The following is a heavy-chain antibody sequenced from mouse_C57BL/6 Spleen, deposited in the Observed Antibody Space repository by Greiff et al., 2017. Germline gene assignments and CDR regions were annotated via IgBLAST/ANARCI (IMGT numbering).Heavy chain of an antibody. J-gene: IGHJ4*01. CDR2: INPGSGGT. CDR3: ARCEDYDEVYYAMGY. D-gene: IGHD2-4*01. CDR1: GYAFTNYL. V-gene: IGHV1-54*01. Sequence: QVQLQQPGAELVRPGTSVKVSCKASGYAFTNYLIEWVKQRPGQGLEWIGVINPGSGGTNYNEKFKGKATLTADKSSSTAYMQLSSLTSEDSAVYFCARCEDYDEVYYAMGYWGQGTSVTVSS.